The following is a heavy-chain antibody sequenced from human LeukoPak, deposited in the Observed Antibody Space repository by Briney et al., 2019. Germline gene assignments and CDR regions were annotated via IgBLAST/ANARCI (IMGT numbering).Heavy chain of an antibody. J-gene: IGHJ5*02. V-gene: IGHV1-69*05. CDR3: ARDHIAARPGGWFDP. CDR2: IIPIFGTA. CDR1: GGTFSSYA. D-gene: IGHD6-6*01. Sequence: GASVKVSCKASGGTFSSYAISWVRQAPGQGLEWMGGIIPIFGTANYAQKFQGRVTITTDESTSTAYMELSSLRSEDTAVYYCARDHIAARPGGWFDPWGQGTLVTVSS.